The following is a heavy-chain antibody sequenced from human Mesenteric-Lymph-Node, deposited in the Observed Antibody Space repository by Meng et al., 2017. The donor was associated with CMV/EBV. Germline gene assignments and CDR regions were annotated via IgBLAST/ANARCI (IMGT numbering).Heavy chain of an antibody. Sequence: GGPLRLSCEASRFTFSDYSMNWVRQAPGKGLEWVSSISSSSTYIYYADSMKGRFTISRDNAKNSLYLQMNSLRVEDTAVYYCARGGKLESDSSAYYAYWFDPWGQGTPVTVSS. D-gene: IGHD3-22*01. CDR2: ISSSSTYI. CDR3: ARGGKLESDSSAYYAYWFDP. V-gene: IGHV3-21*01. CDR1: RFTFSDYS. J-gene: IGHJ5*02.